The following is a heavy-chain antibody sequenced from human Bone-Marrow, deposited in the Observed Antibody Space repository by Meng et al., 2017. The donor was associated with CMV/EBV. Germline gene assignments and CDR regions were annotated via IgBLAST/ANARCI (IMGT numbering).Heavy chain of an antibody. J-gene: IGHJ6*01. CDR2: IIPIFGTA. CDR3: AIKLEPTGHHGMDV. Sequence: GGSLRLSCKASGGTFSSYAISWVRQAPGQGLEWMGGIIPIFGTANYAQKFQGRVTITTDESTSTAYMELSSLRSEDTAVYYCAIKLEPTGHHGMDVWGQGTTVTVYS. V-gene: IGHV1-69*05. D-gene: IGHD1-1*01. CDR1: GGTFSSYA.